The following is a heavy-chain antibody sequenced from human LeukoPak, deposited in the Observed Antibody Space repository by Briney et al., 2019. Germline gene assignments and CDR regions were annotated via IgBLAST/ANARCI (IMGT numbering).Heavy chain of an antibody. CDR1: GGSISSYY. Sequence: PSETLSLTCTVSGGSISSYYWSWIRQPAGKGLEWIGRIYTSGSTNYNPSLKGRVTMSVDTSKNQFSLKLSSVTAADTAVYYCARGLGYCSGDSCYGYGMDVWGQGTTVTVSS. D-gene: IGHD2-15*01. J-gene: IGHJ6*02. CDR2: IYTSGST. V-gene: IGHV4-4*07. CDR3: ARGLGYCSGDSCYGYGMDV.